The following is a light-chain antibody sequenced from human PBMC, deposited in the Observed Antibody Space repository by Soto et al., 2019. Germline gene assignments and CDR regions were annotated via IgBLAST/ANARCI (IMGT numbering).Light chain of an antibody. J-gene: IGLJ2*01. CDR3: ATWDVSLV. CDR1: RSNIGSNY. CDR2: RNN. Sequence: QSVLTQPPSASGTPGQRVTISCSGSRSNIGSNYVYWYQQLPATAPKLVIYRNNQRPSGVPDRFSGSKSGTSASLAISGLRSEDEADYYCATWDVSLVFGGGTKVTVL. V-gene: IGLV1-47*01.